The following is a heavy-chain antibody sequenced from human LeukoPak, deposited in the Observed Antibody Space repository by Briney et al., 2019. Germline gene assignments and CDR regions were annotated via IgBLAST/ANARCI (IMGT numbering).Heavy chain of an antibody. CDR1: GFTFDDFA. CDR3: VSFYETY. D-gene: IGHD2/OR15-2a*01. J-gene: IGHJ4*02. V-gene: IGHV3-9*01. Sequence: PGGSLRLSCAASGFTFDDFALHWVRQAPGKGLEWVSGISWNSGDIGYADSVKGRFTISRDNAKNTVYLQMNSLRAEDTAVYYCVSFYETYWGRGTLVTVSS. CDR2: ISWNSGDI.